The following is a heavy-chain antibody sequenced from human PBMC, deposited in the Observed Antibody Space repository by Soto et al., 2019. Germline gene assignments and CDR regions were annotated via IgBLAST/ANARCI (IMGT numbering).Heavy chain of an antibody. CDR2: IKEDGGEQ. J-gene: IGHJ5*02. D-gene: IGHD4-4*01. V-gene: IGHV3-7*03. CDR3: AITTSTVSYWFDP. CDR1: GFSFSSYW. Sequence: GGSLRLSCAASGFSFSSYWMSWVRQAPGKGPEWVANIKEDGGEQHYVDSVKGRFTISRDNTENSLFLQMNNLRAEDSAIYYCAITTSTVSYWFDPWGQGTQVTVSS.